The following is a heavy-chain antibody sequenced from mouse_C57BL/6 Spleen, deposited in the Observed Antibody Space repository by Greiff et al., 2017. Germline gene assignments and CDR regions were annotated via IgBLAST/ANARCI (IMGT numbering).Heavy chain of an antibody. V-gene: IGHV2-9-1*01. CDR3: ASSDYGGGAWFAY. J-gene: IGHJ3*01. CDR2: IWTGGGT. Sequence: VQLQESGPGLVAPSQSLSITCTVSGFSLTSYAISWVRQPPGKGLEWLGVIWTGGGTNYNSALKSRQSISKDNSTSQVFFKMNSLQTADTASYYCASSDYGGGAWFAYWGQGTLVTVSA. CDR1: GFSLTSYA. D-gene: IGHD2-4*01.